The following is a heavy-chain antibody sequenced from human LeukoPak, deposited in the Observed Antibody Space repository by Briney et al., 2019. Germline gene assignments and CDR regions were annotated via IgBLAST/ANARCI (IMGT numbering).Heavy chain of an antibody. CDR2: INHSGST. J-gene: IGHJ4*02. D-gene: IGHD3-10*01. CDR3: AREISRGVDTFDY. V-gene: IGHV4-34*01. Sequence: SETLSLTCAVYGGSFSGYYWSWIRQPPGKGLEWIGEINHSGSTNYNPSLKSRVTISVDTSKNQFSLKLSSVTAADTAVYYCAREISRGVDTFDYWGQGTLVTVSS. CDR1: GGSFSGYY.